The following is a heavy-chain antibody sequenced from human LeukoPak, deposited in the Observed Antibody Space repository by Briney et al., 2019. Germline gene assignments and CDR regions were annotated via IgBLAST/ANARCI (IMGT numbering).Heavy chain of an antibody. D-gene: IGHD3-10*01. CDR2: INSDGSST. V-gene: IGHV3-74*01. CDR3: TRTMVRGVIYGMDV. Sequence: GGSLKLSCAASGFTFSSYWMHWVRQAPGKGLVWVSRINSDGSSTSYADSVKGRFTISRDNAKNTLYLQMNSLRAEDTAVYYCTRTMVRGVIYGMDVWGKGTTVTVSS. J-gene: IGHJ6*04. CDR1: GFTFSSYW.